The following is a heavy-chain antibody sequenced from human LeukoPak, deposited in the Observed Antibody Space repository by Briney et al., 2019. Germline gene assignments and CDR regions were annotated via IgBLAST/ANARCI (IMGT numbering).Heavy chain of an antibody. CDR3: ARDRNGDWFDC. CDR2: IYSGGST. CDR1: GFTVSSNY. V-gene: IGHV3-66*01. Sequence: GGSLRLSCAASGFTVSSNYMSWVRQAPGKGLEWVSVIYSGGSTYYADSVKGRFTISRDNSKNTLYLQMNSLRAEDTAVYYCARDRNGDWFDCWGQGTLVTVSS. J-gene: IGHJ4*02. D-gene: IGHD4-17*01.